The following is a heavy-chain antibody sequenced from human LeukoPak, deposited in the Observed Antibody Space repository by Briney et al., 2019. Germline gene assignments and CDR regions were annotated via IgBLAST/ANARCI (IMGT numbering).Heavy chain of an antibody. CDR1: GFIFSNYA. CDR3: AGHFGAWHYFDY. V-gene: IGHV3-30*04. J-gene: IGHJ4*02. CDR2: ISNDGNNK. D-gene: IGHD3-3*01. Sequence: GGSLRLSCAASGFIFSNYAIHWVRQAPGKGLEWVAVISNDGNNKNYADSVKGRFTISRDNSKSTLYLQMNSLRAEDTAVYYCAGHFGAWHYFDYWGQGTLVTVSS.